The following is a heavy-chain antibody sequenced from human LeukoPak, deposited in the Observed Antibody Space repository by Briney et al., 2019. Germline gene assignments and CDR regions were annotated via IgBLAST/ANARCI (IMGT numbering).Heavy chain of an antibody. D-gene: IGHD6-19*01. CDR2: INYSGTT. J-gene: IGHJ4*02. CDR3: ARGHSSGWLQNFDY. V-gene: IGHV4-39*01. CDR1: GGSISSDSYY. Sequence: SETLSLTCTVSGGSISSDSYYWGWIRQPPGKGLEWIGSINYSGTTYYNPSLKSRVTISVDTSKNQFSLKVSSVTAADTAVYYCARGHSSGWLQNFDYWGQGTLVTVSS.